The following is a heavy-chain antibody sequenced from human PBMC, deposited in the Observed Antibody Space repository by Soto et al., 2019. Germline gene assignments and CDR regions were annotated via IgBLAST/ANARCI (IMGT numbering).Heavy chain of an antibody. D-gene: IGHD2-21*02. CDR3: ARIDCGGNCYSRSWYFDI. V-gene: IGHV3-7*03. Sequence: EVQLVESGGGLVQPGGSLRLSCVASGFTFSNYWMGWVRQAPGKGLEWVANIRQDGGDKRDLDSVKGRFTMSRDNAQNSLYLQMNSLRADDTAVYYCARIDCGGNCYSRSWYFDIWGRGTLVTVSS. CDR1: GFTFSNYW. CDR2: IRQDGGDK. J-gene: IGHJ2*01.